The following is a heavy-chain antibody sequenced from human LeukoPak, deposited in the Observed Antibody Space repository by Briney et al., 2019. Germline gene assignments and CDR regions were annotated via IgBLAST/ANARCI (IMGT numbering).Heavy chain of an antibody. D-gene: IGHD3-9*01. CDR3: ARVGHDILTGYRLFDP. CDR1: GGSISSYY. CDR2: IYYSGST. Sequence: SETLSLTCTVSGGSISSYYWSWIRQPPGKGLEWIGYIYYSGSTSYNPSLKSRVTISVDTSKNQFSLKLSSVTAADTAVYYCARVGHDILTGYRLFDPWGQGTLVTVSS. V-gene: IGHV4-59*01. J-gene: IGHJ5*02.